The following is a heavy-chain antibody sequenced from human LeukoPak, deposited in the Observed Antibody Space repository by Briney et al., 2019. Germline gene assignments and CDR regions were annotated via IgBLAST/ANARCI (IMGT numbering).Heavy chain of an antibody. CDR2: INSDGRRT. CDR3: ARESMELVRFDF. Sequence: SGGSLRLSCAASGFTFSSYWMHWVRQAPGKGLVWVSNINSDGRRTSYADSVKGRFTISRDNAKNTLYLQMNCLRAEDTAVYYCARESMELVRFDFWGQGTLVTVSS. V-gene: IGHV3-74*01. D-gene: IGHD6-13*01. J-gene: IGHJ4*02. CDR1: GFTFSSYW.